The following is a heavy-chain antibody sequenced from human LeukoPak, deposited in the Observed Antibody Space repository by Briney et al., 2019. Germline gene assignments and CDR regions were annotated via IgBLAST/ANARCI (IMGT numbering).Heavy chain of an antibody. CDR1: GFTFSSHT. J-gene: IGHJ4*02. V-gene: IGHV3-21*01. CDR2: MSGSGTYT. Sequence: AGSLRLSCAVSGFTFSSHTMNWVRQAPGKGLEWVSFMSGSGTYTSYAGPVKGRFIISRDNAKNSLYLQMNSLRVEDTAVYYCARDASSWYTDYWGQGTLVTVSS. D-gene: IGHD2-2*01. CDR3: ARDASSWYTDY.